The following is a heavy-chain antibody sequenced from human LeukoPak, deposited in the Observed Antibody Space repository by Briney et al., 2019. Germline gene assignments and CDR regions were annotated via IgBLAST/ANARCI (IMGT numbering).Heavy chain of an antibody. Sequence: ASVKVSCKASGYSFTGYYMHWVRQAPGQGLEWMGWINPNSGGTNYAQKFQGRVTMTRDTSISTAYMELSRLRSDDTAVYYCARGWRSEENWFDPWAREPWSPSPQ. J-gene: IGHJ5*02. D-gene: IGHD6-25*01. CDR3: ARGWRSEENWFDP. CDR2: INPNSGGT. CDR1: GYSFTGYY. V-gene: IGHV1-2*02.